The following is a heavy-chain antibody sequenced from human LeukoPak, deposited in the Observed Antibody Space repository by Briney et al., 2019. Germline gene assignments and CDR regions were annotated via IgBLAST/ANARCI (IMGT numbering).Heavy chain of an antibody. CDR2: INPNSGGT. J-gene: IGHJ4*02. Sequence: ASVKVSCKASGYTFTGYYMHWVRQATGQGLEWMGWINPNSGGTNYAQKFQGRVTMTRDTSISTAYMELSRLRSDDTAVYYCAREQYCSSTSCPGDSSGYYVGNYWGQGTLVTVSS. CDR3: AREQYCSSTSCPGDSSGYYVGNY. D-gene: IGHD2-2*01. CDR1: GYTFTGYY. V-gene: IGHV1-2*02.